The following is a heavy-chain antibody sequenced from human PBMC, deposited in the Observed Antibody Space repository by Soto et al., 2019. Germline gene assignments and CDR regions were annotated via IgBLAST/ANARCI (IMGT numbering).Heavy chain of an antibody. J-gene: IGHJ4*02. D-gene: IGHD6-6*01. Sequence: SETLSLTCTVSGGSISSYYWSWIRQPPGKGLEWIGYIYYSGSTNYNPSLKSRVTISVDTSKNQFSLKLSSVTAADTAVYYCARRVAARPFYFDYWGQGTLVTVSS. V-gene: IGHV4-59*08. CDR3: ARRVAARPFYFDY. CDR1: GGSISSYY. CDR2: IYYSGST.